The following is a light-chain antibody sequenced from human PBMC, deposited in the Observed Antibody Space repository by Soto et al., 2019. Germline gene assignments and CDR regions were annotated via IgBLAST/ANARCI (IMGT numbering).Light chain of an antibody. CDR1: QSISSW. Sequence: DIQMTQSPSTLSASVGDRVTITCRASQSISSWLAWYQQKPGKAPKLLIYKASSLESGVPSRFSGSGSGTAFTLTISTLQPDYFATYYCQQYNSYPTFGQGTKGGNQT. J-gene: IGKJ1*01. V-gene: IGKV1-5*03. CDR3: QQYNSYPT. CDR2: KAS.